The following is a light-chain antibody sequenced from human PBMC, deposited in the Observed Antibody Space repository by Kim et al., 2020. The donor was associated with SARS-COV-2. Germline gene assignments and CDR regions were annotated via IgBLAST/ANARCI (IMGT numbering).Light chain of an antibody. CDR3: AAWDDSLNGWV. Sequence: GQRVTISCSGSRSNIGSNTVNWYQQLPGPAPKLLVYSNNQRPSGVPDRFSGSKPGTSASLAISGLQSEDEADYYCAAWDDSLNGWVFGGGTKLTVL. V-gene: IGLV1-44*01. J-gene: IGLJ3*02. CDR1: RSNIGSNT. CDR2: SNN.